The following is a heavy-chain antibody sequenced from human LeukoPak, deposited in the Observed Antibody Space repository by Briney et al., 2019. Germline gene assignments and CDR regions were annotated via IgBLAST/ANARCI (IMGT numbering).Heavy chain of an antibody. Sequence: PGGSLRLSCSASGFTFSNYAMNWFRQAPGKGLEYVSAIGPNGGDAYYADSVKGRFTISRDNSKNTLYLQMSSLRAEDTAVYYCAKGRPTTLGYCGRSICADWYFDLWGRGTLLSVSS. CDR1: GFTFSNYA. J-gene: IGHJ2*01. V-gene: IGHV3-64D*06. CDR3: AKGRPTTLGYCGRSICADWYFDL. CDR2: IGPNGGDA. D-gene: IGHD2-2*01.